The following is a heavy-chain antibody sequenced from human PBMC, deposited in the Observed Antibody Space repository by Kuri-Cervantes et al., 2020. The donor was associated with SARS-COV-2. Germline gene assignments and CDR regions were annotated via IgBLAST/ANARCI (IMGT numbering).Heavy chain of an antibody. CDR1: GYSFTSYW. Sequence: GGSLRLSCKGSGYSFTSYWSSWVRKMPGKGRAWMGRIGPSDSYTNYSPSFQGHVTISAYKSISTAYLQWSSLKASDTAMYYCARLRICGGECSPSFDYWGQGTLVTVSS. CDR3: ARLRICGGECSPSFDY. V-gene: IGHV5-10-1*01. J-gene: IGHJ4*02. D-gene: IGHD2-21*01. CDR2: IGPSDSYT.